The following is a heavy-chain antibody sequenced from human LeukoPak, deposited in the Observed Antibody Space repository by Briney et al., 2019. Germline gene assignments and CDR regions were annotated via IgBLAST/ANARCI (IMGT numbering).Heavy chain of an antibody. V-gene: IGHV3-33*01. CDR1: GFTFSSYG. CDR3: ARDQEVYDILTGFDY. CDR2: IWYDGSNK. J-gene: IGHJ4*02. Sequence: PGGSLRLSCAASGFTFSSYGMHWVRQAPGKGLEWVAVIWYDGSNKYYADSVKGRFTISRDNSKNTLYLQMNSLRAEDTAVYYYARDQEVYDILTGFDYWGQGTLVTVSS. D-gene: IGHD3-9*01.